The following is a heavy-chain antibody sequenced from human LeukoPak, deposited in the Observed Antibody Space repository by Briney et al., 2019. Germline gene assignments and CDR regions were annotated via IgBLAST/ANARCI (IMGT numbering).Heavy chain of an antibody. CDR1: GYTFTGYY. D-gene: IGHD2-2*01. CDR3: ARDRRTGSVTRTPWVY. Sequence: SASVNVSCKASGYTFTGYYMHWVRQAPGQGLEGMGWINPNSGGTNYAHKFQGRVTMTRDTSISTDYMELSRLRSDDTDVYYCARDRRTGSVTRTPWVYWGQGTLVTVSS. V-gene: IGHV1-2*02. J-gene: IGHJ4*02. CDR2: INPNSGGT.